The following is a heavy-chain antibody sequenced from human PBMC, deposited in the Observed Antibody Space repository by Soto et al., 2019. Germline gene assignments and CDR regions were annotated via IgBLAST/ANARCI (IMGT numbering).Heavy chain of an antibody. CDR2: INPSGGST. D-gene: IGHD2-2*01. J-gene: IGHJ6*02. CDR1: GYTFTSYY. V-gene: IGHV1-46*01. Sequence: QVQLVQSGAEVKKPGASVKVSCKASGYTFTSYYMHWVRQAPGQGLEWMGIINPSGGSTSYAQKCQGRVTMTRDTSTSTVDMELSRLRSEDTAVYYCALAGDIVVVPAAMGDYYYGMDVWGQGTTVTVSS. CDR3: ALAGDIVVVPAAMGDYYYGMDV.